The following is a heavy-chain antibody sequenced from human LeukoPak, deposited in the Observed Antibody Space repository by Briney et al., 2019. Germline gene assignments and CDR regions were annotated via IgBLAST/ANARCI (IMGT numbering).Heavy chain of an antibody. D-gene: IGHD3-22*01. J-gene: IGHJ4*02. CDR1: GYTFTGYY. CDR3: ARDPYDSSGYDDY. V-gene: IGHV1-2*02. Sequence: ASVKVSCKASGYTFTGYYMHWVRQAPGQGLEWMGWINPNSGGTNYAQKFQGRVTMTRDTSISTAYMELSRLRSDDTAVYCCARDPYDSSGYDDYWGQGTLVTVSS. CDR2: INPNSGGT.